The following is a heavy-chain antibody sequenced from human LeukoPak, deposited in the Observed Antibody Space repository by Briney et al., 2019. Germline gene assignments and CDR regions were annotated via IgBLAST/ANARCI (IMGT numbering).Heavy chain of an antibody. J-gene: IGHJ4*02. CDR2: IYYSGST. V-gene: IGHV4-61*01. CDR3: ASNRVGELSGY. Sequence: SETLSLTCTVSGGSVSSGSYYWSWIRQPPGKGLEWIGYIYYSGSTNYNPSLKSRVTISVDTSKNQFSLKLSSVTAADTAVYYCASNRVGELSGYWGQGTLVTVSS. D-gene: IGHD3-10*01. CDR1: GGSVSSGSYY.